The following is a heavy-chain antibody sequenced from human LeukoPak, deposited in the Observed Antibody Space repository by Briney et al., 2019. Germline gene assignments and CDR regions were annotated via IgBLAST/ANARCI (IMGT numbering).Heavy chain of an antibody. CDR1: GFTFSGSA. CDR2: IRSKANSYAT. D-gene: IGHD2-15*01. J-gene: IGHJ6*04. CDR3: TRSGSVVVVVAATRHYYYGMDV. Sequence: AGGSLRLSCAASGFTFSGSAIHWVRQASGKGLEWVGRIRSKANSYATAYAASVKGRFTIFRDDSKNTAYLQMNSLKTEDTAVYYCTRSGSVVVVVAATRHYYYGMDVWGKGTTVTVSS. V-gene: IGHV3-73*01.